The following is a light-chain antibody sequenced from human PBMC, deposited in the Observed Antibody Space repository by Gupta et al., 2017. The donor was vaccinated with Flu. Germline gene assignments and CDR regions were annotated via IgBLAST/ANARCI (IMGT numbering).Light chain of an antibody. CDR1: SSDVGSYNL. V-gene: IGLV2-23*01. J-gene: IGLJ1*01. CDR2: EGS. Sequence: QSALTQPASVSGSPGQSITISCTGTSSDVGSYNLVSWYQQHPGKAPKLMIYEGSKRPSGVSNRFSGSNSGNTASLTISGLQAEDEADYYCCSYAGSSVFGTGTKVTVL. CDR3: CSYAGSSV.